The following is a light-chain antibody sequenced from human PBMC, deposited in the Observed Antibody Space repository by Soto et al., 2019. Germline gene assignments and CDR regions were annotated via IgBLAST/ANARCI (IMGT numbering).Light chain of an antibody. Sequence: QSVLTQSPSASGSPGQSVTISCTGTSSDVGGYNYVSWYQQHPGKAPKLMIYEVSKRPSGVPDRFSGSKSGNTASLTVSGLQAEDEADYYCSSYAGSNEVFGGGTKVTVL. J-gene: IGLJ3*02. CDR1: SSDVGGYNY. CDR3: SSYAGSNEV. V-gene: IGLV2-8*01. CDR2: EVS.